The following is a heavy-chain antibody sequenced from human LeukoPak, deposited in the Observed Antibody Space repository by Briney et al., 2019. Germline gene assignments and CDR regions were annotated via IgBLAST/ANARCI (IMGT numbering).Heavy chain of an antibody. CDR3: ARDYGYSGYSYYYYYGMDV. Sequence: ASVKVSCKASGYTFTSYGISWVRQAPGQGLEWMGWISAYNGNTNYAQKLQGRVTMTTDASTSTAYMELRSLRSDDTAVHYCARDYGYSGYSYYYYYGMDVWGQGTTVTVSS. CDR2: ISAYNGNT. J-gene: IGHJ6*02. V-gene: IGHV1-18*01. CDR1: GYTFTSYG. D-gene: IGHD5-12*01.